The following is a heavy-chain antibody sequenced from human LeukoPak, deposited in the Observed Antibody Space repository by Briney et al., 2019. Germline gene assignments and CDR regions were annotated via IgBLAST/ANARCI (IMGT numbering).Heavy chain of an antibody. D-gene: IGHD1-1*01. CDR1: GFTFSSYW. Sequence: SGGSLRLSCAASGFTFSSYWMHWVRQAPGKGLVWVSRINGDGSRTNYADSVKGRFTISRDNAKNTLYLQMNSLRAEDTALLYCARDRWNGPDYWGQGTLVTVSS. CDR3: ARDRWNGPDY. CDR2: INGDGSRT. V-gene: IGHV3-74*01. J-gene: IGHJ4*02.